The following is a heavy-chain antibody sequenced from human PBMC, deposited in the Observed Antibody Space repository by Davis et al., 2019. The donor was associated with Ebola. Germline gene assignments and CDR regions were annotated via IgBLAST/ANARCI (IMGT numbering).Heavy chain of an antibody. V-gene: IGHV1-18*04. Sequence: AASVKVSCKASGYTFTSYGISWVRQAPGQGLEWMGWISASNGNTDYAQKLQGRVTMTTDTSTSTAYMELRSLRSDDTAVDYCALRLRYYYGMDVWGQGTTVTVSS. D-gene: IGHD4-17*01. CDR1: GYTFTSYG. J-gene: IGHJ6*02. CDR3: ALRLRYYYGMDV. CDR2: ISASNGNT.